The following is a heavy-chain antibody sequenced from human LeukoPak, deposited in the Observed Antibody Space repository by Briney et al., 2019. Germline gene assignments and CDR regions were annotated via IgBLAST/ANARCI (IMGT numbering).Heavy chain of an antibody. CDR1: GFTFSRYW. V-gene: IGHV3-74*01. Sequence: GGSLRLSCAASGFTFSRYWMYWVRQAPGKGLVWVSRLKPDGRTTSYADSVKGRFTISRDNAKNTLYLKMNSLRAEDTAVYYCALLVTFDAFDLWGQGTMVTVSS. CDR3: ALLVTFDAFDL. J-gene: IGHJ3*01. D-gene: IGHD2-8*02. CDR2: LKPDGRTT.